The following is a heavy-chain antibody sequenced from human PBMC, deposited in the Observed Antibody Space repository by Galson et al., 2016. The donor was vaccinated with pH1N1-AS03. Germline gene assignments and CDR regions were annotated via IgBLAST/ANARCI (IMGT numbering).Heavy chain of an antibody. CDR3: ARAAGELLSSSDY. J-gene: IGHJ4*02. D-gene: IGHD1-26*01. CDR2: INAGNGNT. Sequence: SVKVSCKASGYTFISYVMHWVRQAPGQRLEWMGWINAGNGNTTYSQSFQGRVTITRDTSTSTAYMELRSLRSDDTAVCYCARAAGELLSSSDYWGQGTLVTVSS. CDR1: GYTFISYV. V-gene: IGHV1-3*01.